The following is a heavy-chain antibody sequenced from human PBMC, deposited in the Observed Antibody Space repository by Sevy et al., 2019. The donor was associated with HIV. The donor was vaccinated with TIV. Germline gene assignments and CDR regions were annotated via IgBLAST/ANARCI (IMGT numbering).Heavy chain of an antibody. CDR1: GFTFSSYG. Sequence: GGSLRLSCAASGFTFSSYGMHWVRQAPGKGLEWVAVISYDGSNKYYADSVKGRFTISRDNSKNTLYLLMNSLRAEDTAVYYCAKGTGHGALGDWGQGTLVTVSS. J-gene: IGHJ4*02. CDR3: AKGTGHGALGD. CDR2: ISYDGSNK. D-gene: IGHD3-16*01. V-gene: IGHV3-30*18.